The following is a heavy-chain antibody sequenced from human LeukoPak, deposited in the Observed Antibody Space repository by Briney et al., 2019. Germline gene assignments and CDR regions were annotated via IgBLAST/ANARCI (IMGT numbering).Heavy chain of an antibody. D-gene: IGHD6-19*01. Sequence: SETLSLTCTVYGGSISSYYWSWIRQPPGQGLEWIGYIYYSGGTNYNPSLKSRVTISVDTSKNQFSLKLSSVTAADTAVYYCGREQAVGYYYYGMDVWGQGTTVSVSS. V-gene: IGHV4-59*01. CDR2: IYYSGGT. CDR1: GGSISSYY. J-gene: IGHJ6*02. CDR3: GREQAVGYYYYGMDV.